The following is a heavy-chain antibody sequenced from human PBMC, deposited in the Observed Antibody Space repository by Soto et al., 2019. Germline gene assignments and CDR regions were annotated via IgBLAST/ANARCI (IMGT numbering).Heavy chain of an antibody. CDR2: MYYSENT. Sequence: QMQLQESGPGLVKPSETVSLTCTVSGTSITSNSYYGGWIRQPPGKGLEWIASMYYSENTYYNPSLKSRVTISIDTSKNQLSLKLSSVTAADTAVYYCARHEVIIPMFLCYHWGQGTLVTVSS. CDR3: ARHEVIIPMFLCYH. J-gene: IGHJ5*02. CDR1: GTSITSNSYY. V-gene: IGHV4-39*01. D-gene: IGHD3-10*02.